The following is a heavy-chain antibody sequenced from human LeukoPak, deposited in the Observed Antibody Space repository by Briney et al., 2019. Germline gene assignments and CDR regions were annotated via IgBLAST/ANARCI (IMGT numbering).Heavy chain of an antibody. CDR3: ARAFSDDFWSGYSFGY. V-gene: IGHV4-59*11. J-gene: IGHJ4*02. D-gene: IGHD3-3*01. CDR2: IYYSGST. Sequence: PSETLSLTCTVSGGSTSSHYWSWIRQPPGKGLEWIGYIYYSGSTNYNPSLKSRVTISVDTSKNQFSLRLSSVTAADTAVYYCARAFSDDFWSGYSFGYWGQGTLVTVSS. CDR1: GGSTSSHY.